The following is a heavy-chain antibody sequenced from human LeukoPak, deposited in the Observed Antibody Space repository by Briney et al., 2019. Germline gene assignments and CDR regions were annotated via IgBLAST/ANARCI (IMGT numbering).Heavy chain of an antibody. CDR3: AKDLLPYSGPREYFDY. CDR2: ISGSGGST. Sequence: GGSLRLSCAASGFSFSSYAMTWVRQAPGKGLEWVSAISGSGGSTYYADSVKGRFTISRDSSKNTLYLQMNSLRAEDTAVYYCAKDLLPYSGPREYFDYWGQGTLVTVSS. J-gene: IGHJ4*02. V-gene: IGHV3-23*01. D-gene: IGHD1-26*01. CDR1: GFSFSSYA.